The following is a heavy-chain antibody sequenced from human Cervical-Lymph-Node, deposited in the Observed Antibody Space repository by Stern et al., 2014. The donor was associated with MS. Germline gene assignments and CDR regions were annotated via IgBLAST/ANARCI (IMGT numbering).Heavy chain of an antibody. Sequence: QVQLQESGPGLVKPSETLSLTCTVSGASISAYYWSWIRQSPGKELQWMGYIYYSGSVNYNPSLKSRVTMSVATSRHQFSLNLSSVTAADTAVYYCARNRWAGYSSGQRGHCHFDLWGRGTLVTVSS. V-gene: IGHV4-59*08. D-gene: IGHD5-18*01. CDR2: IYYSGSV. J-gene: IGHJ2*01. CDR1: GASISAYY. CDR3: ARNRWAGYSSGQRGHCHFDL.